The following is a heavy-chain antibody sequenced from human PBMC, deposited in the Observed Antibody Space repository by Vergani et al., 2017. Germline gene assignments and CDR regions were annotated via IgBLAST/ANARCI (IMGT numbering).Heavy chain of an antibody. Sequence: EVQLLESGGSLKQPGGSVRLSCAASGFTFSTYAMHWVRQAPGKGLEWVSALTGGGGSTYYADSFKGRFIISRDNSRDTLYLLMNSLRPEDTATYYCVNDAGTYENFFDSWGQGTLVTVSS. V-gene: IGHV3-23*01. CDR2: LTGGGGST. D-gene: IGHD1-26*01. J-gene: IGHJ4*02. CDR1: GFTFSTYA. CDR3: VNDAGTYENFFDS.